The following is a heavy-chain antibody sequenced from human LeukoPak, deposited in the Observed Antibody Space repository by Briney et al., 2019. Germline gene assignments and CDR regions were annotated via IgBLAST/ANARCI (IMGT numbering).Heavy chain of an antibody. CDR3: ARGSWGIAAFSSSFDY. CDR1: GGSFSGYY. Sequence: SETLSLTCAVYGGSFSGYYRSWIRQPPGKGLEWIGEINHSGSTNYNPSLKSRVTISVDTSKNQFSLKLSSVTAADTAVYYCARGSWGIAAFSSSFDYWGQGTLVTVSS. CDR2: INHSGST. J-gene: IGHJ4*02. D-gene: IGHD6-13*01. V-gene: IGHV4-34*01.